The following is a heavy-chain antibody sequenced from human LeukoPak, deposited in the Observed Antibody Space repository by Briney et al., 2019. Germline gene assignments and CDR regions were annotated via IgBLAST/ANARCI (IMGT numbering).Heavy chain of an antibody. CDR2: ISSSGSTI. Sequence: GGSLRLSCAASGFTFSDYYMSWIRQAPGKGLEWVSYISSSGSTIYYADSVKGRFTISSDNAKNSLYLQMNSLRAEDTAVYYCARYPHYYDSSGYVGLDYWGQGTLVTVSS. CDR3: ARYPHYYDSSGYVGLDY. D-gene: IGHD3-22*01. J-gene: IGHJ4*02. V-gene: IGHV3-11*01. CDR1: GFTFSDYY.